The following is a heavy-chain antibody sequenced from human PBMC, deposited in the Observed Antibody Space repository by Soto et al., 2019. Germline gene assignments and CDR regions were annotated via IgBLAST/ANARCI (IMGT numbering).Heavy chain of an antibody. CDR1: GGYVSSSSYY. CDR3: ATFRTSCSYDY. J-gene: IGHJ4*02. V-gene: IGHV4-39*01. Sequence: QLQLQESGPGLVKPSATLSLTCSVSGGYVSSSSYYWVWIRQPPGKVLEWIGSIYYSGSTYYNPSLKTRATISEDTSKNQFSLKLSSVTAADTAVYYCATFRTSCSYDYWGQGTLVTVSS. CDR2: IYYSGST. D-gene: IGHD2-2*01.